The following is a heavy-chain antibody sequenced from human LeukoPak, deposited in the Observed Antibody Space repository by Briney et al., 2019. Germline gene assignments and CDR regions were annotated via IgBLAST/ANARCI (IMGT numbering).Heavy chain of an antibody. CDR1: GFTFSSYS. CDR2: ISSSSSYI. V-gene: IGHV3-21*01. CDR3: AREAMVRGVRLGYYYYMDV. D-gene: IGHD3-10*01. J-gene: IGHJ6*03. Sequence: PGGSLRLSCAASGFTFSSYSMNWVRQAPGKGLEWVSSISSSSSYIYYADSVKGRFTISRDNAKNSLYLQMNSLRAEDTAVYYCAREAMVRGVRLGYYYYMDVWGKGTTVTISS.